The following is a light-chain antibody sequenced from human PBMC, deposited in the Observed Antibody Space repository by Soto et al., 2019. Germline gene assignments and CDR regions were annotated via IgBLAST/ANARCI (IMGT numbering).Light chain of an antibody. CDR1: RSVNNNY. Sequence: EIVLTQSPGTLCLSPGERATLSCRASRSVNNNYLAWYQQKPGQAPRLLIFGASSRATGIPDRFIGSGSGTEFILTISRLEPDDFAIYHCHQHGGSPETFGQGTKVDI. V-gene: IGKV3-20*01. J-gene: IGKJ1*01. CDR3: HQHGGSPET. CDR2: GAS.